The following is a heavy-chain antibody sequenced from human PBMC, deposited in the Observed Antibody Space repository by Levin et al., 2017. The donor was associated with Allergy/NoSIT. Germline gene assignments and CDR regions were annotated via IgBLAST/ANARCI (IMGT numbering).Heavy chain of an antibody. CDR3: ARGLMGIQTVITSFFGW. CDR1: GFTFSSFG. Sequence: PGGSLRLSCVTSGFTFSSFGMHWVRQAPGKGLEWVAVIWFDGSNKYYADSVKGRFTVSRDNSKNTLFLQMDSLRAEDTAVYYCARGLMGIQTVITSFFGWWGQGTLVTVSS. V-gene: IGHV3-33*01. CDR2: IWFDGSNK. J-gene: IGHJ4*02. D-gene: IGHD4-17*01.